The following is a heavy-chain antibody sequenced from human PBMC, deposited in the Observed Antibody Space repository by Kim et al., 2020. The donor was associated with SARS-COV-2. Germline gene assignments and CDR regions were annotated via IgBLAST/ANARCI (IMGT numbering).Heavy chain of an antibody. D-gene: IGHD6-19*01. J-gene: IGHJ6*02. Sequence: SVKGRFTISRDNAKNSLYLQMNSLRAEDTALYYCAKDTGGSGHYYYGMDVWGQGTTVTVSS. CDR3: AKDTGGSGHYYYGMDV. V-gene: IGHV3-9*01.